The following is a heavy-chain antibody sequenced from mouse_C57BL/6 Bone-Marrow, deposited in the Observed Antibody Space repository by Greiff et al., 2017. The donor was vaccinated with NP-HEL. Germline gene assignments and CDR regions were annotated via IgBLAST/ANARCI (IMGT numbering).Heavy chain of an antibody. V-gene: IGHV2-2*01. CDR2: IWSGGST. D-gene: IGHD2-2*01. CDR3: ARKGGYDLYYYAMDY. J-gene: IGHJ4*01. CDR1: GFSLTSYG. Sequence: VQGVESGPGLVQPSQSLSITCTVSGFSLTSYGVHWVRQSPGKGLEWLGVIWSGGSTDYNAAFISRLSISKDNSKSQVFFKMNSLQADDTAIYYCARKGGYDLYYYAMDYWGQGTSVTVSS.